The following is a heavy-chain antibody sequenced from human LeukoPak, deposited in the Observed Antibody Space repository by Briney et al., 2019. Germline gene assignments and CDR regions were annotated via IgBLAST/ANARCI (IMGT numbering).Heavy chain of an antibody. CDR3: AREAKYYYGSGSYSGPFDP. CDR2: INPSGGST. CDR1: GYTFTSYY. V-gene: IGHV1-46*03. Sequence: ASVKVSCKASGYTFTSYYMHWVRQAPGQGLEWMGIINPSGGSTSYAQKFQGRVTMTRDTSTGTVYMELSSLRSEDTAVYYCAREAKYYYGSGSYSGPFDPWGQGTLVTVSS. J-gene: IGHJ5*02. D-gene: IGHD3-10*01.